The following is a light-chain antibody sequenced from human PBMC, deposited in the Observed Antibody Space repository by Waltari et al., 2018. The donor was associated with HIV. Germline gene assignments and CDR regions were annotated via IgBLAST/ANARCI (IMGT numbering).Light chain of an antibody. V-gene: IGKV1-5*03. Sequence: DIQMTQSPSTLSPSVGDSVTITCRASQTVNRWLSSFQQRPGKAPKLLIYQASNLQNGVPSRFSGSGSGTEFTLTISSLQPDDSATYYCQQYETNPYTFGQGTKLQIK. J-gene: IGKJ2*01. CDR2: QAS. CDR3: QQYETNPYT. CDR1: QTVNRW.